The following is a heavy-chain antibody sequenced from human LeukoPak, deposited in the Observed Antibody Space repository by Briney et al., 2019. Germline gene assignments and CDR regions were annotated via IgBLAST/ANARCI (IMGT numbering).Heavy chain of an antibody. CDR2: ISSSSSTI. J-gene: IGHJ4*02. D-gene: IGHD5-18*01. V-gene: IGHV3-48*04. Sequence: GGSLRLSCVASGFSISNYAMSWVRQAPGKGLEWVSYISSSSSTIYYADSVKGRFTISRDNAKNSLYLQMNSLRAEDTAVYYCASLVGTARGDYWGQGTLVTVSS. CDR3: ASLVGTARGDY. CDR1: GFSISNYA.